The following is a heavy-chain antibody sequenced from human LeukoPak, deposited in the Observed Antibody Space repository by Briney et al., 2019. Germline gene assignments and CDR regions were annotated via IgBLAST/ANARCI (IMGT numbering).Heavy chain of an antibody. CDR1: GFTFSSYG. V-gene: IGHV3-33*06. J-gene: IGHJ4*02. D-gene: IGHD6-13*01. CDR3: AKDPEYSSSGIDY. Sequence: PGRSLRLSCAASGFTFSSYGMHWVRQAPGKGLEWVAGIWYDGSNTYYADSVKGRITFSRDNSKNTLYLQMNSLRADDTAVYYCAKDPEYSSSGIDYWGQGTLVTVSS. CDR2: IWYDGSNT.